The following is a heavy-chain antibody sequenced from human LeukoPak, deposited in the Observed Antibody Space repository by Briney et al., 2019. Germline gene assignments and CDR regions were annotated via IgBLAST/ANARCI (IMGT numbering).Heavy chain of an antibody. V-gene: IGHV3-21*01. Sequence: PGGSLRLSCAGSGFTFSDFSMIWVRQAPGKGLEWVSSIRRDSSDTRYAGSVMGRFTISRDNARNSLHLQMNSLRAEDTAVYYCVRGHFGVVLDHWGRGILVTVSS. J-gene: IGHJ4*02. CDR3: VRGHFGVVLDH. D-gene: IGHD3-3*01. CDR2: IRRDSSDT. CDR1: GFTFSDFS.